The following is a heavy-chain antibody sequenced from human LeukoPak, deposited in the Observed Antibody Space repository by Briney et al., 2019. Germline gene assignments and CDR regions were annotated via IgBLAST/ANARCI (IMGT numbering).Heavy chain of an antibody. CDR2: IYHAGGT. CDR3: ARDETGTGYMYY. V-gene: IGHV4-4*02. CDR1: GGSISSDNW. Sequence: SETLSLTCAVSGGSISSDNWWGWVRQTPGKGLERIAEIYHAGGTNYNASLKSRVTISVDKTKNQFSLKLSSVTAADTAVYYCARDETGTGYMYYWGQGTLVTVSS. D-gene: IGHD3/OR15-3a*01. J-gene: IGHJ4*02.